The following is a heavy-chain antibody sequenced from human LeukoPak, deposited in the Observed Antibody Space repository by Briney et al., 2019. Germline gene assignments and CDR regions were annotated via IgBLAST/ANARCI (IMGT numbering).Heavy chain of an antibody. V-gene: IGHV3-66*01. CDR3: ARDPSPYYSDHGH. Sequence: PGGSLRLSCAASGVTVSSSYMSWVRQAPGKGLEWVSIMYSGGATDYADSVRGRFTISRDNSKNTLYLQMNSLRVEDTAVYYCARDPSPYYSDHGHWGQGTLVTVSS. CDR1: GVTVSSSY. J-gene: IGHJ4*02. D-gene: IGHD4-17*01. CDR2: MYSGGAT.